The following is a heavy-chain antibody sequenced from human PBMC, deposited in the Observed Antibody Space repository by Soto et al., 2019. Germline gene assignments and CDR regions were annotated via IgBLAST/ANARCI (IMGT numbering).Heavy chain of an antibody. CDR3: AKDHKYSSSFGY. Sequence: GGSLRLSCAASGFSFSDYWMAWVRQAPGKGLEWVSNISGSGGSKYYADSVKGRFTISRDNSKNTLYLQMNSLRAEDTAVYYCAKDHKYSSSFGYWGQGTLVTVSS. CDR2: ISGSGGSK. CDR1: GFSFSDYW. J-gene: IGHJ4*02. V-gene: IGHV3-23*01. D-gene: IGHD6-6*01.